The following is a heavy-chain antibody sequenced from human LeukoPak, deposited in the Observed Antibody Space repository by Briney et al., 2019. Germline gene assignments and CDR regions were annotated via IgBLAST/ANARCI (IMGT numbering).Heavy chain of an antibody. J-gene: IGHJ3*01. CDR2: IVGSGDST. Sequence: SGGSLRLSCAASGFTFSSFAMSWVRQAPGKGLEWVSTIVGSGDSTYYADSVKGRFTISRDNSKNTLYLQMNSLRAEDTAVYYCANTYSSSWYPLFDSWGQGTMVTVSS. CDR3: ANTYSSSWYPLFDS. CDR1: GFTFSSFA. D-gene: IGHD6-13*01. V-gene: IGHV3-23*01.